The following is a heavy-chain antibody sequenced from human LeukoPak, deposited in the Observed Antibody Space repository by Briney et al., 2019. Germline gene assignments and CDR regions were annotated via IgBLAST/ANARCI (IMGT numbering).Heavy chain of an antibody. CDR2: IYYSGST. CDR1: GGSISSGGYY. CDR3: ARGPSDYYGSRGWFDP. J-gene: IGHJ5*02. V-gene: IGHV4-31*03. D-gene: IGHD3-10*01. Sequence: PSETLSLTCTVSGGSISSGGYYWSWIRQHPGKGLEWIGYIYYSGSTYYNPSLKSRVTISVDTSKNQFSLKLSSVTAADTAVYYCARGPSDYYGSRGWFDPWGQGTLVIVSS.